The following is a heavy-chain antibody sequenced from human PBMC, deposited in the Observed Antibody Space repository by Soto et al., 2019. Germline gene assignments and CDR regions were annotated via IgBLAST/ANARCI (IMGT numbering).Heavy chain of an antibody. CDR3: ARDGMTIFGVVYYYYGMDV. V-gene: IGHV3-48*03. CDR1: GFTFSSYE. CDR2: ISSSGSTI. D-gene: IGHD3-3*01. Sequence: LRLSCAASGFTFSSYEMNWVRQAPGKGLEWVSYISSSGSTIYYADSVKGRFTISRDNAKNSLYLQMNSLRAEDTAVYYCARDGMTIFGVVYYYYGMDVWGQGTTVTVSS. J-gene: IGHJ6*02.